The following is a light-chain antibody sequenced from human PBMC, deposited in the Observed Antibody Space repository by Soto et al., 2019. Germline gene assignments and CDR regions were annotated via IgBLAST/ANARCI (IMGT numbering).Light chain of an antibody. Sequence: QSVLTQPASVSGSPGQSITISCTGTSSDVGGYNYVSWYQQHPGKAPKLMIFEVSSRPSGVSYRFSGSKSGNTASLTISGLQAEDEADYYCSSYTSSSTLYVFGSGTNLTVL. V-gene: IGLV2-14*01. CDR2: EVS. J-gene: IGLJ1*01. CDR3: SSYTSSSTLYV. CDR1: SSDVGGYNY.